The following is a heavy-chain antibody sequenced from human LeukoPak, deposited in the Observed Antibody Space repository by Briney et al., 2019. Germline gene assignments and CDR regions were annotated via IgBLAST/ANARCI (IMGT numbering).Heavy chain of an antibody. D-gene: IGHD6-13*01. J-gene: IGHJ4*02. V-gene: IGHV3-23*01. CDR1: GFTFSSYA. CDR3: AKVSWANYFDY. Sequence: QPGGSLRLSFAVSGFTFSSYAMSWVRQAPGKGLEWVSTISGSGDNTYSADSVRGRFTISRDNCKNTLYLQMNSLRAEGTAIYYCAKVSWANYFDYWGQGTLVTVSS. CDR2: ISGSGDNT.